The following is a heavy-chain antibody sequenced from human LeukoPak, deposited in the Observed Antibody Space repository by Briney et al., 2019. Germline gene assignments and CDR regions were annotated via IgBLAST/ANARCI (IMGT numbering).Heavy chain of an antibody. CDR3: ASACSGGSCGHDY. Sequence: PSETLSLTCTVSGGSISGYYWSWLRQPRGKGLEWIGCISDSGSTNYNPSLKSRVPISVGQSKNQLSLEVTSVTAADTAVYYCASACSGGSCGHDYWGQGTLVTVSS. J-gene: IGHJ4*02. V-gene: IGHV4-59*12. CDR1: GGSISGYY. D-gene: IGHD2-15*01. CDR2: ISDSGST.